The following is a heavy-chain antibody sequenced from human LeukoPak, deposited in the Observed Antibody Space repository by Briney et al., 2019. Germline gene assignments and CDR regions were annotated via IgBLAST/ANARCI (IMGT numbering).Heavy chain of an antibody. CDR1: GYTFSTYA. V-gene: IGHV1-3*01. CDR3: ARDHSNYDSSLPGY. D-gene: IGHD3-22*01. CDR2: INVGNGNT. Sequence: EASVKVSCKASGYTFSTYAIHWVRQAPGQGLEWMGWINVGNGNTKYSQKFQGRVTITRDTSASTTYMELSSLRSEDTAVYYCARDHSNYDSSLPGYWGQGALVTVSS. J-gene: IGHJ4*02.